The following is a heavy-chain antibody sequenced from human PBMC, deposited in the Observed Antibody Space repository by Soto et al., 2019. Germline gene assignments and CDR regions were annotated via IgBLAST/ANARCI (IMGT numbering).Heavy chain of an antibody. V-gene: IGHV1-18*01. CDR1: GYTFTSYG. J-gene: IGHJ4*02. Sequence: QVQLVQSGDEVQKPGASVKVSCKSSGYTFTSYGISWVRQVPGQGLEWMGWISAYTGNSNYAQKLQGRVNMTTDTSTSTAYMELRSLRSDDTAVYYCARPHAPYCSSTSCYLVYWGQGTLVTVSS. CDR3: ARPHAPYCSSTSCYLVY. D-gene: IGHD2-2*01. CDR2: ISAYTGNS.